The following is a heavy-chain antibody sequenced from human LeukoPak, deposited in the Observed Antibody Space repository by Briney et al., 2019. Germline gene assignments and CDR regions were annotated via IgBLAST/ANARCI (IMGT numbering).Heavy chain of an antibody. D-gene: IGHD4-17*01. CDR1: GFTFSIYW. V-gene: IGHV3-7*01. J-gene: IGHJ6*02. CDR2: INQDGSQK. Sequence: GGSLRLSCAASGFTFSIYWMSWVRQAPGKGLEWVANINQDGSQKYYVDSVKGRFTISRDNAKNSLYLQMNSLRAEDTAVYYCARNVTTLTHYYYYYGMDVWGQGTTVTVSS. CDR3: ARNVTTLTHYYYYYGMDV.